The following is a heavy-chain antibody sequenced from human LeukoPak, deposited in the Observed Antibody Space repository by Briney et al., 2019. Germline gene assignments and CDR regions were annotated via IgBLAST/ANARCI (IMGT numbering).Heavy chain of an antibody. CDR3: ARDGIAAAGSLDAFDI. CDR1: GGSFSGYY. Sequence: ASETLSLTCAVYGGSFSGYYWSWIRQPPGKGLEWIGEINHSGSTNYNPSLKSRVTISVDKSKNQFSLKLSSVTAADTAVYYCARDGIAAAGSLDAFDIWGQGTMDTVPS. J-gene: IGHJ3*02. D-gene: IGHD6-13*01. V-gene: IGHV4-34*01. CDR2: INHSGST.